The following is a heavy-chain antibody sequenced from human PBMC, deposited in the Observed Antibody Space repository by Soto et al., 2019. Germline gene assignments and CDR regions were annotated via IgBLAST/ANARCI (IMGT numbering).Heavy chain of an antibody. CDR1: GYTFTSYG. V-gene: IGHV1-18*01. CDR3: ARTTAYETSGYYYHTY. D-gene: IGHD3-22*01. J-gene: IGHJ4*02. CDR2: ISGYNGNT. Sequence: GASVKVSCKASGYTFTSYGISWVRQAPGQGLEWMGWISGYNGNTKYAQKLQGRVTVTTDTSTSTAYMELRSLISDDTAVYYCARTTAYETSGYYYHTYWGQGTQVTAPQ.